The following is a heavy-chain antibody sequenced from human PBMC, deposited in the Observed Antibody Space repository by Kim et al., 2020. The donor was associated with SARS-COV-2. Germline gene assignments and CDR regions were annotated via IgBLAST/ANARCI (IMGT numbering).Heavy chain of an antibody. D-gene: IGHD5-12*01. CDR3: ARLPRGAFDF. CDR1: RDSLSSGPYY. Sequence: SETLSLTCTVSRDSLSSGPYYWAWIRQPPGKGLEWIGNIYYSGSTYYHPSLKSRVTISVDTSKSEFSLKLSSVTAADTAVYYCARLPRGAFDFWGQGTLV. CDR2: IYYSGST. J-gene: IGHJ3*01. V-gene: IGHV4-39*01.